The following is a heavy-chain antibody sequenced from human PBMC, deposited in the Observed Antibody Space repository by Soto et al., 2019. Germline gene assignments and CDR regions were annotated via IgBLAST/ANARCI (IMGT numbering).Heavy chain of an antibody. Sequence: QVQLVQSGAEVKKPGSSVKVSCKASGGTFSSYAISWVRQAPGQGLEWMGGIIPIFGTANYAQKFQGRVTITADESTSTAYMELSSLRSEDTAVYYCASMGNYYDSSCYLGTYYFDYWGQGTLVTVSS. CDR2: IIPIFGTA. CDR3: ASMGNYYDSSCYLGTYYFDY. CDR1: GGTFSSYA. D-gene: IGHD3-22*01. V-gene: IGHV1-69*01. J-gene: IGHJ4*02.